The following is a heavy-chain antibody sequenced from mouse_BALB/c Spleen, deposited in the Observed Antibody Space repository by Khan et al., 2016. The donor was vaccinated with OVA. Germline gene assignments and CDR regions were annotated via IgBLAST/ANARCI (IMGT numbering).Heavy chain of an antibody. V-gene: IGHV3-2*02. Sequence: VQLQESGPGLVKPSQSLSLTCTVTGSSITSGYGWNWIRQFPGNKLEWMGYLSYSGSTTYNPSLKSRISITRDTSKNQFFLQLNSVTTEDTATYYCARTARIKYWGQGTTLTVSA. CDR2: LSYSGST. D-gene: IGHD1-2*01. CDR1: GSSITSGYG. CDR3: ARTARIKY. J-gene: IGHJ2*01.